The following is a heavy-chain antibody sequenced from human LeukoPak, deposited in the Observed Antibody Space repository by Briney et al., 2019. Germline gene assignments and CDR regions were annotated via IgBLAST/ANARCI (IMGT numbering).Heavy chain of an antibody. J-gene: IGHJ4*02. CDR2: ILAGGTT. CDR1: GFTFTSYA. D-gene: IGHD2-2*01. V-gene: IGHV3-23*01. Sequence: PGRSLRLFCAASGFTFTSYAMNWARQAPGKGLEWVSAILAGGTTYYADSVKGRFTISRDNSKNTLYLQMNSLRAEDTAMYYCARRFRDVVEIPAPDYWGQGTLVTVSS. CDR3: ARRFRDVVEIPAPDY.